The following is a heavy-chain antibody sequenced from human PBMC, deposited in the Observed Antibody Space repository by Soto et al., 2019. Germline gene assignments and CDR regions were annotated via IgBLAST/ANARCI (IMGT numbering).Heavy chain of an antibody. J-gene: IGHJ5*02. Sequence: SVKVSCKASGGTFSTTAITWVRQAPGQGLEWMGGIVPIFGIPNYAQKFQGRLAITAYKSTNTAYMELISLRSEDTAVYYCARDSHSASGWFDPGGLGTLVTVSS. CDR1: GGTFSTTA. V-gene: IGHV1-69*10. CDR2: IVPIFGIP. D-gene: IGHD6-19*01. CDR3: ARDSHSASGWFDP.